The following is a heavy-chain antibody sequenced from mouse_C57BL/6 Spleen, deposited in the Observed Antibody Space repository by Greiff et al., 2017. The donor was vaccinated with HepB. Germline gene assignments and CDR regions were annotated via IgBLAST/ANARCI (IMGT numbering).Heavy chain of an antibody. CDR2: INPNNGGT. D-gene: IGHD2-5*01. V-gene: IGHV1-26*01. CDR1: GYTFTDYY. Sequence: EVQLQQSGPELVKPGASVKISCKASGYTFTDYYMNWVKQSHGKSLEWIGDINPNNGGTSYNQKFKGKATLTVDKSSSTAYMELRSLTSEDSAVYYCARSGDSNWGQRTLVTVSA. J-gene: IGHJ3*01. CDR3: ARSGDSN.